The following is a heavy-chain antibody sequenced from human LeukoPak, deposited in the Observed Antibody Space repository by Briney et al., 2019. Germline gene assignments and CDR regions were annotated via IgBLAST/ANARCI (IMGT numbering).Heavy chain of an antibody. J-gene: IGHJ4*02. CDR3: AKDEYYGSGSYEIDY. CDR2: ISGSGGST. D-gene: IGHD3-10*01. CDR1: GFTFSSYA. V-gene: IGHV3-23*01. Sequence: GGSLRLSCAASGFTFSSYAMSWVRQAPGKGLEWVSAISGSGGSTYYADSVKGRFTISRDNSKNTLYLQMNSLRAEDTAVYYCAKDEYYGSGSYEIDYWGQGTLVTVSS.